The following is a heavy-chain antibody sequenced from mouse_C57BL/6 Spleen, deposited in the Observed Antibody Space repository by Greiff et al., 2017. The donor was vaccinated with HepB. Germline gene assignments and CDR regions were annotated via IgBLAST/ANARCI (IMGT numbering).Heavy chain of an antibody. CDR2: IDPETGGT. V-gene: IGHV1-15*01. Sequence: VQLVESGAELVRPGASVTLSCKASGYTFTDYEMHWVKQTPVHGLEWIGAIDPETGGTAYNQKFKGKAILTADKSSSTAYMELRSLTSEDSAVYYCTSYGSSYAMDYWGQGTSVTVSS. D-gene: IGHD1-1*01. CDR3: TSYGSSYAMDY. J-gene: IGHJ4*01. CDR1: GYTFTDYE.